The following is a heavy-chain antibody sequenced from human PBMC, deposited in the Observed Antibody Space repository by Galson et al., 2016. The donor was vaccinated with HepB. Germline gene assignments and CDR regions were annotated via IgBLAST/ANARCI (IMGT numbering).Heavy chain of an antibody. CDR3: ARHVDYCYYVDG. J-gene: IGHJ6*03. CDR1: GYSFISYW. Sequence: QSGAEVKKPGESLKISCKASGYSFISYWIAWVRQVPGKGLEWLGILYPGDSEIRYSPSFQGQITISADMSISTADLQLSSLKASDTAIYSCARHVDYCYYVDGWGKGTTVTVSS. CDR2: LYPGDSEI. V-gene: IGHV5-51*01. D-gene: IGHD2-21*01.